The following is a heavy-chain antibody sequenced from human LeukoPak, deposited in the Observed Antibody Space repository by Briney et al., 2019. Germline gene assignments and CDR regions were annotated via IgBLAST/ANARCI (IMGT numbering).Heavy chain of an antibody. CDR2: ISGSGGST. V-gene: IGHV3-23*01. CDR3: AKYRDGYNYGPNDY. J-gene: IGHJ4*02. Sequence: PGGSLRLSCAASGFTFSSYAMSSVRQAPGKGLEWVSAISGSGGSTYYADSVKGRFTISRDNSKNTLYLQMNSLRAEDTAVYYCAKYRDGYNYGPNDYWGQGTLVTVSS. CDR1: GFTFSSYA. D-gene: IGHD5-24*01.